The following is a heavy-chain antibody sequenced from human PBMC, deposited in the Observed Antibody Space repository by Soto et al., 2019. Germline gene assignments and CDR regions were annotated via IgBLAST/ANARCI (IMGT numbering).Heavy chain of an antibody. D-gene: IGHD3-3*01. Sequence: VGSLRLSCAASCFIFSDFGMHWVRQAPGKGLEWVAVIWSDGSIKYYADSVKGRFSISRDNDNDTLYLRMDSLRADDTAVYYCARGNIKTFGVLITIPFDYWGQGTLVTVSS. CDR2: IWSDGSIK. V-gene: IGHV3-33*01. J-gene: IGHJ4*02. CDR3: ARGNIKTFGVLITIPFDY. CDR1: CFIFSDFG.